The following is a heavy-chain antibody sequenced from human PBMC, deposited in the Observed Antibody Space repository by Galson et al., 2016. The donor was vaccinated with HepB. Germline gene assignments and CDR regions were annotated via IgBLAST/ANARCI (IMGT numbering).Heavy chain of an antibody. CDR1: GGTFSNYA. Sequence: SVKVSCKASGGTFSNYAISWVRQAPGQGLEWMGEIIPIFGKTNYAQKFQGRVTITAGESTNTANMELTSLRSEDTAIYYCVRELRSDWYGDYWYFDIWGRGALVIVSS. D-gene: IGHD3-10*01. CDR2: IIPIFGKT. CDR3: VRELRSDWYGDYWYFDI. J-gene: IGHJ2*01. V-gene: IGHV1-69*13.